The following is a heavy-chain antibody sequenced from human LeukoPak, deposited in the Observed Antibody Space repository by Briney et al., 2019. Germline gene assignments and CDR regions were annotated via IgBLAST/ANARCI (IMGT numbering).Heavy chain of an antibody. CDR2: MNPNSGNT. Sequence: ASVKVSCKASGYTFTSYDINWVRQATGQGLEWMGWMNPNSGNTGYALKFQGRVTMTRNTSISTAYMELSSLRSEDTAVYYCARGYLDYYDSSGYYFIDYWGQGTLVTVSS. CDR1: GYTFTSYD. CDR3: ARGYLDYYDSSGYYFIDY. V-gene: IGHV1-8*01. D-gene: IGHD3-22*01. J-gene: IGHJ4*02.